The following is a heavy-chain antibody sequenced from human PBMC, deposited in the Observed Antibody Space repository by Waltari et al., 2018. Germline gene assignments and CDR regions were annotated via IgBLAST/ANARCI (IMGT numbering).Heavy chain of an antibody. CDR1: GYSFNSYW. CDR3: ARLEVMATGKYYFDY. Sequence: EVQLVQSGADVKKPGESLKISCKGSGYSFNSYWIGWVRQLPGKGLEWMAIIYPGDSDSRYSPPFQGQVTISVDKSINTAYLQWNNLKTSDSAIYYCARLEVMATGKYYFDYWGQGTLVTVSS. CDR2: IYPGDSDS. D-gene: IGHD2-21*01. J-gene: IGHJ4*02. V-gene: IGHV5-51*01.